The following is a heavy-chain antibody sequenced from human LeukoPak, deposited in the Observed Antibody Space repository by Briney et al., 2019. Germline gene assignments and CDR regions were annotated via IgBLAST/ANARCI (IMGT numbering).Heavy chain of an antibody. V-gene: IGHV1-69*05. CDR2: IIPIFGTA. D-gene: IGHD1-14*01. Sequence: VKVSCKASAGTFSSYSISWVRQAPGQGLGWMGGIIPIFGTANYAQKFQGRVTITTDESTSTAYMELSSLRSEDTAVYYCAIRRTHNWFDPWGQGTLVTVSS. J-gene: IGHJ5*02. CDR1: AGTFSSYS. CDR3: AIRRTHNWFDP.